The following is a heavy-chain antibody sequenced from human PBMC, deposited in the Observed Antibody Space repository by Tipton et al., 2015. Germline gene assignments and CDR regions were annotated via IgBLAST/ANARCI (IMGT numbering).Heavy chain of an antibody. CDR1: GYTFTSYD. Sequence: QVQLVQSGAEVKKPGASVKVSCKASGYTFTSYDINWVRQATGQGLEWMGWMNPNTGNTGYAQKFQGRVTMTRNTSISTAYMELSSLRSEDTAVYYCASQLCSGGSCYFDYWGQGTLVTVSS. J-gene: IGHJ4*02. CDR2: MNPNTGNT. V-gene: IGHV1-8*01. D-gene: IGHD2-15*01. CDR3: ASQLCSGGSCYFDY.